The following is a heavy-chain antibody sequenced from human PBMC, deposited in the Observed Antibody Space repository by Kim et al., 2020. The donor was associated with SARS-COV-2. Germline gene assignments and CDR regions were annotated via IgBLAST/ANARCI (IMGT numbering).Heavy chain of an antibody. D-gene: IGHD2-2*01. Sequence: GGSLRLSCAASGFTFDDYAMHWGRQAPGKGLEWVSGISWNSGSIGYADSVKGRFTISRDNAKNSLYLQMNSLRAEDTALYYCAKDRGGCSSTSCWGYYYYYGMDVWGQGTTVTVSS. CDR1: GFTFDDYA. V-gene: IGHV3-9*01. CDR3: AKDRGGCSSTSCWGYYYYYGMDV. CDR2: ISWNSGSI. J-gene: IGHJ6*02.